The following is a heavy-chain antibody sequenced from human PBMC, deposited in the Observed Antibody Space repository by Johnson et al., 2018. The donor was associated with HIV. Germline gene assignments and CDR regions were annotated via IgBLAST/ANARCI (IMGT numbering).Heavy chain of an antibody. J-gene: IGHJ3*02. V-gene: IGHV3-30-3*01. CDR3: AKVHIAARWSDAFDI. CDR2: ISYEGSNK. CDR1: GFTFSSYA. Sequence: QVQLVESGGGVVQPGRSLRLSCAASGFTFSSYAMDWVRQAPGKGLEWVAVISYEGSNKYYADSVKGRFTISRDSSKNTLFLQMNSLRAEDTAVYFCAKVHIAARWSDAFDIWGQGTMVTVSS. D-gene: IGHD6-6*01.